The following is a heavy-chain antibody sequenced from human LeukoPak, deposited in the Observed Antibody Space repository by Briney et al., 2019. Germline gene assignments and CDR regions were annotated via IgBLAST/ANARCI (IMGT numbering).Heavy chain of an antibody. J-gene: IGHJ6*04. CDR2: IYHSGST. Sequence: SGTLSLTCAVSGGSISSSNWWSWVRQPPGKGLEWIGEIYHSGSTNYNPSLRSRVTISADTSKNQFSLKMSSVTAADTAVYYCARTSGDWLSWAWIGVDVWGKGTTVTVSS. CDR3: ARTSGDWLSWAWIGVDV. CDR1: GGSISSSNW. V-gene: IGHV4-4*02. D-gene: IGHD3-9*01.